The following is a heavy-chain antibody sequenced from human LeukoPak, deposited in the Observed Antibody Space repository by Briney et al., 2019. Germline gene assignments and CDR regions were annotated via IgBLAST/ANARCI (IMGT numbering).Heavy chain of an antibody. V-gene: IGHV3-30*18. CDR1: GFTFSSYG. CDR3: AKDAYVDTIFDN. CDR2: ISFDGSNI. J-gene: IGHJ4*02. Sequence: PGGSLRLSCAASGFTFSSYGMHWVRQAPGKGLEWVAVISFDGSNIYYADSVKGRFTISRDNSKNTLSLQMNSLRAEDTAVYYCAKDAYVDTIFDNWGQGTLVTVSA. D-gene: IGHD5-18*01.